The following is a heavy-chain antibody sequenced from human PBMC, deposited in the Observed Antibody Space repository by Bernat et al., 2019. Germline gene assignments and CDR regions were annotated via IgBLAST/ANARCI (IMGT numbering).Heavy chain of an antibody. CDR3: TRDSVLYYGSGSYRSFDY. Sequence: EVQLVESGGGLVKPGGSLRLSCAASGFTFSSYSMNWVRQAPGKGLEWVSSISSSSSYIYYADSVKGRFTISRDNAKNSLYLQMNSLRAEDTAVYYCTRDSVLYYGSGSYRSFDYWGQGTLVTVSS. V-gene: IGHV3-21*01. D-gene: IGHD3-10*01. CDR2: ISSSSSYI. J-gene: IGHJ4*02. CDR1: GFTFSSYS.